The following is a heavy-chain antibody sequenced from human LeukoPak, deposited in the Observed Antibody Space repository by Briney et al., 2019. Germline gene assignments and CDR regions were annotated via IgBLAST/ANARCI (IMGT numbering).Heavy chain of an antibody. CDR2: ISYDATDV. CDR1: GFTFSSYG. D-gene: IGHD3-10*01. J-gene: IGHJ4*02. Sequence: GGSLRLSCAASGFTFSSYGMHWVRQAPGKGLEWVAVISYDATDVHYADSTKGRFTISRDNSRDTLYLQMDTLGAGDTAVYYCAKQQGIGENTDYWGQGTLVTVSS. CDR3: AKQQGIGENTDY. V-gene: IGHV3-30*18.